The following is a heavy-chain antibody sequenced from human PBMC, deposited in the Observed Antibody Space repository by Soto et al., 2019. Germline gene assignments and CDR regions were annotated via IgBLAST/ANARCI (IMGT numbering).Heavy chain of an antibody. CDR2: IYSGGST. D-gene: IGHD5-18*01. J-gene: IGHJ4*02. CDR1: RFTVSSNY. Sequence: PGGSMRLSCAASRFTVSSNYMGWVRQAPGKGLEWVSVIYSGGSTYYADSVKGRFTISRDNSKNTLYLQMNSLRAEDTAVYYCAREKPQYSYALDYWGQGTLVTVSS. V-gene: IGHV3-53*01. CDR3: AREKPQYSYALDY.